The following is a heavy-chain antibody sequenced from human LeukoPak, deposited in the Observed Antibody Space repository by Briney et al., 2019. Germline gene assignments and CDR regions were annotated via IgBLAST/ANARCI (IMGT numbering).Heavy chain of an antibody. Sequence: SETLSLTCTVSGYSISSGYYWGWIRQPPGKGLEWIGSIYHSGSTNYNPSLKSRVTISVDTSKNQFSLKLSSVTAADTAVYYCAKTGQRRSLGELFFFDYWGQGTLVTVSS. CDR1: GYSISSGYY. CDR3: AKTGQRRSLGELFFFDY. J-gene: IGHJ4*02. D-gene: IGHD3-10*01. CDR2: IYHSGST. V-gene: IGHV4-38-2*02.